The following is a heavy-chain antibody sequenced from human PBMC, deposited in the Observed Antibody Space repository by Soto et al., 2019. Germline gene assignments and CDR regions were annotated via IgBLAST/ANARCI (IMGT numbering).Heavy chain of an antibody. Sequence: SETLSLTCAVYGGSFSGYYWSWIRQPPGKGLEWIGEINHSGSTNYNPSLKSRVTISVDTSKDQFSLKLSSVTAADTAVYYCARGLISGSHYSGGWYYFDSWGQGTQVTVSS. J-gene: IGHJ4*02. V-gene: IGHV4-34*01. CDR1: GGSFSGYY. CDR3: ARGLISGSHYSGGWYYFDS. D-gene: IGHD1-26*01. CDR2: INHSGST.